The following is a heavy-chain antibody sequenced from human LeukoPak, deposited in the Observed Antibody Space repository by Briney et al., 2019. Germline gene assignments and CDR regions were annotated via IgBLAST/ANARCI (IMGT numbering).Heavy chain of an antibody. V-gene: IGHV4-39*01. CDR2: IYDNGST. J-gene: IGHJ4*02. CDR3: ARQVLHTAMDY. CDR1: GVSISSSSYH. Sequence: SETLSLTCTVSGVSISSSSYHWDWIRQPPGKGLEWIGSIYDNGSTYYSPSLKSRVTISVDTSKDQFSLRLNSVTAADTAVYYCARQVLHTAMDYWGQGTLVSVSS. D-gene: IGHD5-18*01.